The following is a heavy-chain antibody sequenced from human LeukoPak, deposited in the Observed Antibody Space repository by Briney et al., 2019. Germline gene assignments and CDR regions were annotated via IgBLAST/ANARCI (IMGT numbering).Heavy chain of an antibody. Sequence: GASVKVSCKVSGYTLTELSMHWVRQAPGKGLEWMGGFDPEDGETIYAQKFQGRVTMTEDTSTDTAYMELSSLRSEDTAVYYCAKDPYGDYHNWFDPWGQGTLVTVSS. V-gene: IGHV1-24*01. J-gene: IGHJ5*02. CDR3: AKDPYGDYHNWFDP. CDR1: GYTLTELS. CDR2: FDPEDGET. D-gene: IGHD4-17*01.